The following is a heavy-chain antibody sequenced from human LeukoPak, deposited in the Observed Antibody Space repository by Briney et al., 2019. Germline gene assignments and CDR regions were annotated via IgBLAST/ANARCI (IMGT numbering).Heavy chain of an antibody. CDR1: GFTFSSYW. CDR3: SRDGGFWSAYPLDY. CDR2: INHNGNVN. J-gene: IGHJ4*02. Sequence: PGGSLRLSCAASGFTFSSYWMNWARQAPGKGLEWVASINHNGNVNYYVDSVKGRFTISRDNAKNLLYLQMDSLRDEDTAVYYCSRDGGFWSAYPLDYWGQGTLVTVSA. V-gene: IGHV3-7*01. D-gene: IGHD3-3*01.